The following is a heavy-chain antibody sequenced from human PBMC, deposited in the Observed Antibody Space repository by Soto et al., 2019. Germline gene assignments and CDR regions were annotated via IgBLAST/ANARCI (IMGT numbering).Heavy chain of an antibody. CDR1: GYTVTSYY. D-gene: IGHD6-19*01. Sequence: GASVKVSCKASGYTVTSYYIHWVRQAPGQGLEWMGIINPLSGSTAYAQKFQGRVTLTRDTSTNTVSMELSSLRSEDTAVYYCARGTWDSSGWYTFPFDYWGQGTVVTVSS. CDR3: ARGTWDSSGWYTFPFDY. CDR2: INPLSGST. J-gene: IGHJ4*02. V-gene: IGHV1-46*01.